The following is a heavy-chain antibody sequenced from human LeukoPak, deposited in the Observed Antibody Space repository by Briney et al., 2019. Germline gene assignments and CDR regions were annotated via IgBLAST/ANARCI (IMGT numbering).Heavy chain of an antibody. D-gene: IGHD3-22*01. CDR3: ARRYRSGYSSAYWYFDL. J-gene: IGHJ2*01. CDR2: INHSGST. V-gene: IGHV4-34*01. Sequence: SETLSLTCAVYGGSFSGYYWSWIRQPPGKGLEWIGEINHSGSTNYNPSLKSRVTISVDTSKNQFSLKLSSVTAADTAVYYCARRYRSGYSSAYWYFDLWGRGTLVTVSS. CDR1: GGSFSGYY.